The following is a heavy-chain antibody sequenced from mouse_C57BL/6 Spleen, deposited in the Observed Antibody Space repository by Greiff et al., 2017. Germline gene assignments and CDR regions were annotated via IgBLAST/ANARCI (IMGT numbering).Heavy chain of an antibody. CDR2: INPNNGGT. CDR1: GYTFTDYY. CDR3: ARSTTVVAGMDY. D-gene: IGHD1-1*01. V-gene: IGHV1-26*01. J-gene: IGHJ4*01. Sequence: EVQLQQSGPELVKPGASVKISCKASGYTFTDYYMNWVKQSHGKSLEWIGDINPNNGGTSYNQKFKGKATLTVDKSSSTAYMELRSLTSEDSAVYDCARSTTVVAGMDYWGQGTSVTVSS.